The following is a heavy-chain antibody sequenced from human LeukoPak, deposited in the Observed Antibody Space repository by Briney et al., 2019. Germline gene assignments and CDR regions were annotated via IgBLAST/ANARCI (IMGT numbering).Heavy chain of an antibody. CDR1: GFTFSSYA. V-gene: IGHV3-23*01. CDR3: AKDQGDSSGYHYLPHPNWFDP. D-gene: IGHD3-22*01. CDR2: ISGSGGST. Sequence: GGSLRLSCAASGFTFSSYAMSWVRQAPGKGLEWVSAISGSGGSTYYADSVKGRFTISRDNSKNTLYLQMNSLRAEDTAVYYCAKDQGDSSGYHYLPHPNWFDPWGQGTLVTVSS. J-gene: IGHJ5*02.